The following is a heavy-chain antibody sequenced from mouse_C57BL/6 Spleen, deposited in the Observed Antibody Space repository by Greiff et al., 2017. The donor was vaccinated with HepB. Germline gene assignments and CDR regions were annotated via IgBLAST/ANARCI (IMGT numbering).Heavy chain of an antibody. CDR1: GYTFTSYW. Sequence: VQLKQPGAELVMPGASVKLSCKASGYTFTSYWMHWVKQSPGQGLEWIGEIDPSDSYTNYNQKFKGKSTLTVDKSSSTAYMQLSSLTSEDSAVYYCARSGDYYGEDYWGQGTTLTVSS. J-gene: IGHJ2*01. CDR2: IDPSDSYT. CDR3: ARSGDYYGEDY. V-gene: IGHV1-69*01. D-gene: IGHD1-2*01.